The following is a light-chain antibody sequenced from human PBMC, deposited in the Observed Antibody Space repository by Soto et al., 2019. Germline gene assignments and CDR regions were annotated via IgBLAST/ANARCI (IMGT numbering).Light chain of an antibody. Sequence: EIVLTQSPDTLSLSPGERATLSCRASQSVSSALLAWYQQKPDQAPRLLIYRASTRATGIPDRSTGSGSGTDFTLTFSRLEPEEFAVYDCQQYESPPLTFGGGTKVEIK. V-gene: IGKV3-20*01. J-gene: IGKJ4*01. CDR2: RAS. CDR1: QSVSSAL. CDR3: QQYESPPLT.